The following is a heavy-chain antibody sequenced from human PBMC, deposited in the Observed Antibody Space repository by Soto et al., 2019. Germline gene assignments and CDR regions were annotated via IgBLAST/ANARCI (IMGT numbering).Heavy chain of an antibody. D-gene: IGHD3-10*01. Sequence: QMQLVESGGGVVQPGRSLRHSCVASGFPFREFGMHWVRQAPGKGLEWVALISYDGSDYADSVKGRFTISRDDSRDTIFLHIDNLRPDDTGVYYCARRWNYYLNFWGQGTLVAVSS. CDR3: ARRWNYYLNF. V-gene: IGHV3-33*05. CDR1: GFPFREFG. CDR2: ISYDGSD. J-gene: IGHJ4*02.